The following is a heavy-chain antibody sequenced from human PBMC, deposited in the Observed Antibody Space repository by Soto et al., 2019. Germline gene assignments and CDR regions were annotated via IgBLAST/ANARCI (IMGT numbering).Heavy chain of an antibody. CDR1: GGTISGYY. Sequence: LSLTCSVSGGTISGYYWTWIRQPAGKGLEWIGRIYSSGNTRYNPSLQSRVTMSLDTSNNQFSLRLTSVTAADTAVYYCARGQRFSDWFDPWGQGTLVTVSS. CDR2: IYSSGNT. CDR3: ARGQRFSDWFDP. D-gene: IGHD3-3*01. V-gene: IGHV4-4*07. J-gene: IGHJ5*02.